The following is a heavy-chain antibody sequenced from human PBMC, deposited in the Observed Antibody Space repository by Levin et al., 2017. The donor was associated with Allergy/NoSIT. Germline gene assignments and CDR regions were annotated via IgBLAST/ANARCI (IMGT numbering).Heavy chain of an antibody. V-gene: IGHV4-4*07. Sequence: SETLSLTCTVSGGSISSYYWSWIRQPAGKGLEWIGRIYTSGSTNYNPSLKSRVTMSVDTSKNQFSLKLSSVTAADTAVYYCAREVFEPDYYDSSGYYGAFDIWGQGTMVTVSS. D-gene: IGHD3-22*01. CDR1: GGSISSYY. CDR3: AREVFEPDYYDSSGYYGAFDI. CDR2: IYTSGST. J-gene: IGHJ3*02.